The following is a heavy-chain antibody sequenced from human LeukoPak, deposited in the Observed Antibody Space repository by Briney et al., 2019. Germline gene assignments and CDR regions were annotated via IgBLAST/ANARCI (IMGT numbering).Heavy chain of an antibody. J-gene: IGHJ6*02. CDR1: GFTFSSYE. V-gene: IGHV3-48*03. CDR2: ISYSGSTI. Sequence: GGSLRLSCAASGFTFSSYEMNWVRQAPGKGREWVSYISYSGSTIYYADSVKGRFTISRDNARNSLYLQMNSLRAEDTAVYHCARDRRNDYNYYGMDVWGQGTTVTVSS. CDR3: ARDRRNDYNYYGMDV. D-gene: IGHD1-1*01.